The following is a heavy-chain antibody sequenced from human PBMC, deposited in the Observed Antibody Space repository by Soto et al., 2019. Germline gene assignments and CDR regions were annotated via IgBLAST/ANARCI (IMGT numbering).Heavy chain of an antibody. CDR3: ARRVPAAMLDY. Sequence: SETLSLTCTVSGGSISSYYWSWIRQPPGKGLEWIGYIYYSGSTNYNPSLKSRVTISVYTSKNQFSLKLSSVTAADTAVYYCARRVPAAMLDYWGQGTLVTVSS. V-gene: IGHV4-59*01. CDR1: GGSISSYY. D-gene: IGHD2-2*01. CDR2: IYYSGST. J-gene: IGHJ4*02.